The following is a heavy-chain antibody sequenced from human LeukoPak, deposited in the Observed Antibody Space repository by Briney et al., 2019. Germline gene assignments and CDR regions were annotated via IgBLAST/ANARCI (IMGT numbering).Heavy chain of an antibody. V-gene: IGHV3-7*01. Sequence: GGSLRLSCAASGFTFSSYWMSWVRQAPGKGLEWVANIKKDGSEKYYVDSVKGRFTISRDNAKTSLYLQMNSLRAEDTAVYYCAELGITMIGGVWGKGTTVTISS. CDR1: GFTFSSYW. J-gene: IGHJ6*04. CDR3: AELGITMIGGV. D-gene: IGHD3-10*02. CDR2: IKKDGSEK.